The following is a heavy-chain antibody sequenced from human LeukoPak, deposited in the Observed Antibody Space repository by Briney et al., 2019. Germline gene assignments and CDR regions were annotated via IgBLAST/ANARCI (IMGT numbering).Heavy chain of an antibody. CDR1: GFTFDDYA. Sequence: GGSLRLSCAASGFTFDDYAMHWVRQAPGKGLEWVSGISWNSGSIGYADSVKGRFTISRDNAKNSLYLQMNSLRAEDTGVYYCARVDESSSSPFFDYWGQGTLVTVSS. D-gene: IGHD6-6*01. J-gene: IGHJ4*02. CDR3: ARVDESSSSPFFDY. CDR2: ISWNSGSI. V-gene: IGHV3-9*01.